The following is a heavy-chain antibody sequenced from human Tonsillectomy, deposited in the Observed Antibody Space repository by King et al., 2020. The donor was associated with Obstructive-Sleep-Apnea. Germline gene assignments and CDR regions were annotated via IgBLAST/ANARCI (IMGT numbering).Heavy chain of an antibody. CDR3: AKHEFWTGYSPYWFDP. D-gene: IGHD3/OR15-3a*01. J-gene: IGHJ5*02. V-gene: IGHV4-38-2*02. Sequence: QLQESGPGLVKPWETLSLTCTVSGFSISDGYYWGWLRQSPGKGLEWIGRIYYSGSTYYNPSLKSRITVSVDTSKNHFSLEMTSVSATDTAVYYCAKHEFWTGYSPYWFDPWGQGTLVTVSS. CDR1: GFSISDGYY. CDR2: IYYSGST.